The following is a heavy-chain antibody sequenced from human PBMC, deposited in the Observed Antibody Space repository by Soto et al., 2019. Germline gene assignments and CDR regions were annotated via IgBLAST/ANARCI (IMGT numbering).Heavy chain of an antibody. CDR2: VISLFGTA. D-gene: IGHD4-17*01. V-gene: IGHV1-69*01. CDR3: AREVGYGDFSAALLD. Sequence: VQLMQSGAEVKKPGSSVKVSCKASGGTFSSHSINWVRQAPGQGLEWMGGVISLFGTANYAHNFKGRVTITADQSTSTAYMELNSLRSDDTAVYYCAREVGYGDFSAALLDWGQGTLVTVPS. CDR1: GGTFSSHS. J-gene: IGHJ4*02.